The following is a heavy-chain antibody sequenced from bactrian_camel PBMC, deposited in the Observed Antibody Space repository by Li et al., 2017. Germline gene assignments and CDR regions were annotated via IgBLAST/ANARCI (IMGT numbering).Heavy chain of an antibody. Sequence: HVQLVESGGGSVQAGGSLRLSCLASGLTDAGSCMAWFRQAPGKEREGVAAVDRTGAATYTYSVSGRFTISKDIAKNTLYLQMNNLKPEDRAMYYCAADRYNLQLARSFSYWGRGTQVTVS. D-gene: IGHD6*01. J-gene: IGHJ6*01. CDR2: VDRTGAA. CDR1: GLTDAGSC. V-gene: IGHV3S55*01. CDR3: AADRYNLQLARSFSY.